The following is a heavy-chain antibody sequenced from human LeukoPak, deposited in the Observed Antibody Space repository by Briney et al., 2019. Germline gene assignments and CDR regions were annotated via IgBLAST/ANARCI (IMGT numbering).Heavy chain of an antibody. CDR3: ARDHQWDYGSGSYPFDY. J-gene: IGHJ4*02. CDR1: GFTFSSYS. V-gene: IGHV3-21*01. D-gene: IGHD3-10*01. Sequence: PGGSLRLSCAASGFTFSSYSMNWVRQAPGKGLEWVSSISSSSSYIYYADSVKGRFTISRDNAKNSLYLQMNSLRAEDTAVYYCARDHQWDYGSGSYPFDYWGQGSLVTVSS. CDR2: ISSSSSYI.